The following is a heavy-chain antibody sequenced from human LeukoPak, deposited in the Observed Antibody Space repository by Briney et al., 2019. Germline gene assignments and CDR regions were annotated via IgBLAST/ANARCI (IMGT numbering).Heavy chain of an antibody. CDR1: GGSFSGYF. CDR2: ITPSGST. D-gene: IGHD3-22*01. Sequence: ETLSLTRVVYGGSFSGYFWSWIRQPPGKGLEWIGEITPSGSTNYSPSLKSRVSISIDTSKKKLSLRLTSVTAADSAVYYCASSFYYDSRDYWGQGTLVTVSS. CDR3: ASSFYYDSRDY. V-gene: IGHV4-34*01. J-gene: IGHJ4*02.